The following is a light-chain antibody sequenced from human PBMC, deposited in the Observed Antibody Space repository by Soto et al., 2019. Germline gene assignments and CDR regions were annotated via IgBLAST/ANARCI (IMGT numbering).Light chain of an antibody. J-gene: IGLJ2*01. Sequence: QSALTQPDSVSGSPGQSITISCTGTSSDVGGYNYVSWYQQHPGKAPKLMIYDVINRPSGVSNRFSGSKSGNSASLTISGLQAEDEADYYCSSYTSSSTYVVFGGGTKLTVL. CDR2: DVI. CDR1: SSDVGGYNY. CDR3: SSYTSSSTYVV. V-gene: IGLV2-14*03.